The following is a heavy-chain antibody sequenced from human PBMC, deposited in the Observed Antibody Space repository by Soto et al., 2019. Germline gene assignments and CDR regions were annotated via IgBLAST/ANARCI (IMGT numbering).Heavy chain of an antibody. CDR1: GYCIGYNSYY. CDR2: IFYTGTT. CDR3: ARLVVVAPVANA. J-gene: IGHJ5*02. Sequence: SETLSLTCTVSGYCIGYNSYYWGWIRQPPGKGLEWVGCIFYTGTTYYSPSLKDRVTISVDTSKDSFSLNLTSVTAADPAVYFCARLVVVAPVANAWGQGTLVTVS. V-gene: IGHV4-39*02. D-gene: IGHD2-2*01.